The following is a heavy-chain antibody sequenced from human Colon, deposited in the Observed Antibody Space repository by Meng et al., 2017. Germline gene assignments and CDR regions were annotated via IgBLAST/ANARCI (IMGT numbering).Heavy chain of an antibody. CDR2: ISGSGGST. Sequence: GGSLRLSCAVSGFTFSSYAMSWVRQAPGKGLEWVSAISGSGGSTYYADSVTGRFTISRDNSKNTLYLQVNSLRAEGTAVYYCAKIGGGGLGYYYYSNPDYWGQGTLVTVSS. D-gene: IGHD3-22*01. J-gene: IGHJ4*02. CDR3: AKIGGGGLGYYYYSNPDY. CDR1: GFTFSSYA. V-gene: IGHV3-23*01.